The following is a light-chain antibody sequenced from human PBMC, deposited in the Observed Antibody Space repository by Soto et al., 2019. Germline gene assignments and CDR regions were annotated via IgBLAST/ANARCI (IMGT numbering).Light chain of an antibody. CDR1: SSDIGAYIY. V-gene: IGLV2-8*01. CDR2: EVS. J-gene: IGLJ1*01. CDR3: CSYAPISTYV. Sequence: QSALTQPPSASGSPGQSVTISCTGTSSDIGAYIYVSWYQQHPGKAPKLMISEVSRRPSGVPERFSGSKSGNTASLTVSGLQADDEAHYYCCSYAPISTYVFGTGTKLTVL.